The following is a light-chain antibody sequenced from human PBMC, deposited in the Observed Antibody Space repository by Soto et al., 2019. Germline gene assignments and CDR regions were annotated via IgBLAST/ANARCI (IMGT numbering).Light chain of an antibody. CDR1: QSVSSN. CDR3: QPYNNWPPAT. CDR2: GAS. J-gene: IGKJ1*01. V-gene: IGKV3-15*01. Sequence: EIVMTQSPATLSVSPGERATLSCRASQSVSSNLAWYQQKPGQAPRLLIYGASTRATGIPARLSGSGSGTEFTLTISSLQSEDFAVYYCQPYNNWPPATFGQGTKVDI.